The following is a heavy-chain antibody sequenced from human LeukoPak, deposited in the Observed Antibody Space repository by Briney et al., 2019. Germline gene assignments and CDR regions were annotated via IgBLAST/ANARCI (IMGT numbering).Heavy chain of an antibody. CDR1: GGSFSGYY. CDR2: IYYSGST. J-gene: IGHJ3*02. CDR3: ARGHEDARGAFDI. Sequence: TSETLSLTCAVYGGSFSGYYWSWIRQHPGKGLEWIGYIYYSGSTYYNPSLKSRVTISVDTSKNQFSLKLSSVTAADTAVYYCARGHEDARGAFDIWGQGTMVTVSS. V-gene: IGHV4-31*11.